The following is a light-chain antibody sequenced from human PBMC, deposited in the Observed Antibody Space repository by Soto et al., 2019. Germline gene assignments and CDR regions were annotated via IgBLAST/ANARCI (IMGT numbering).Light chain of an antibody. CDR3: QQYNNWPPWT. Sequence: EIVMTQSPATLSVSPGESATLSCRASQTVSSNLAWYQQNPGQAPRLLIYGASTRATGMPARFSGSGSGTEFTLTISSLQSEDFAVYYCQQYNNWPPWTFGQGTKVEVK. CDR2: GAS. CDR1: QTVSSN. J-gene: IGKJ1*01. V-gene: IGKV3-15*01.